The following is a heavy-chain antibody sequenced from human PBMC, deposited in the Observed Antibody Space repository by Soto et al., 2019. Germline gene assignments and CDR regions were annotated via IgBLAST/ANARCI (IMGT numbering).Heavy chain of an antibody. D-gene: IGHD1-1*01. V-gene: IGHV3-23*01. CDR2: ISGGGGST. J-gene: IGHJ4*01. CDR3: AKDQSDTGDEFDY. CDR1: GFTFSSYA. Sequence: PGGSLRLSCAASGFTFSSYAMSWVRQAPGKGLEWVSAISGGGGSTYYADSVKGRFTISRDNSKNTLYLQMSSLRADDTAVYYCAKDQSDTGDEFDYWGQGTLVTVSS.